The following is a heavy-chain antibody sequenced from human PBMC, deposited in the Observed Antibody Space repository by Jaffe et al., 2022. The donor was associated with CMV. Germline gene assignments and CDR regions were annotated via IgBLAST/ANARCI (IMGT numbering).Heavy chain of an antibody. Sequence: EVQLVESGGGLVQPGGSLRLSCSASGFTFSSYAMHWVRQAPGKGLEYVSAISSNGGSTYYADSVKGRFTISRDNSKNTLYLQMSSLRAEDTAVYYCVKDFEVSWGLITQDAFDIWGQGTMVTVSS. CDR2: ISSNGGST. V-gene: IGHV3-64D*06. J-gene: IGHJ3*02. CDR1: GFTFSSYA. D-gene: IGHD7-27*01. CDR3: VKDFEVSWGLITQDAFDI.